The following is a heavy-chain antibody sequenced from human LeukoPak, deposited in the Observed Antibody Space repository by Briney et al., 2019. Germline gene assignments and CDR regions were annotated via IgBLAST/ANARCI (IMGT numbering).Heavy chain of an antibody. Sequence: PGGSLRLSCAASGFTFSSYGMHWVRQAPGKGLEWVAEIWNDGKKTYYADSVRGRFTISRDSSKSTLYLQMNSLRVDDTAVYFCARAFAPGAVACYDVFDMWGQGTMVTVSS. CDR3: ARAFAPGAVACYDVFDM. J-gene: IGHJ3*02. D-gene: IGHD6-19*01. CDR1: GFTFSSYG. V-gene: IGHV3-33*01. CDR2: IWNDGKKT.